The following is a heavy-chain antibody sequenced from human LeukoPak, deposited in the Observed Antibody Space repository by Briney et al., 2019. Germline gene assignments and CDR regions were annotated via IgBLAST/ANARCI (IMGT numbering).Heavy chain of an antibody. CDR2: IYYSGST. CDR1: GGSISSYY. D-gene: IGHD5-12*01. V-gene: IGHV4-59*01. CDR3: ASLYSSYEDY. J-gene: IGHJ4*02. Sequence: PSETLSLTCTVSGGSISSYYWSWIRQPPGKGLEWIGYIYYSGSTNYNPSLKSRVTISVDTSKNQFSLKLSSVTAADTAVYYCASLYSSYEDYWGQGTLVTVSS.